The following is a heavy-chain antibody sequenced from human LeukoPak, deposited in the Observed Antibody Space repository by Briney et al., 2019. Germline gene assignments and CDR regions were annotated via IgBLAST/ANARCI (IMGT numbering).Heavy chain of an antibody. CDR1: GYTFTSYG. D-gene: IGHD2-15*01. CDR2: ISAYNGNT. J-gene: IGHJ4*02. Sequence: ASVKVSCKASGYTFTSYGISWVRQAPGQGLEWMGWISAYNGNTNYAQKLQGRVTMTTDTSTSTAYMELRSLRSDDTAVYYCASGSNCSGGSCYLFHYWGQGTLVTVSS. V-gene: IGHV1-18*01. CDR3: ASGSNCSGGSCYLFHY.